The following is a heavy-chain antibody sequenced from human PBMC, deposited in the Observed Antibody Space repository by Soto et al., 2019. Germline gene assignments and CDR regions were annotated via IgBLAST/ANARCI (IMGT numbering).Heavy chain of an antibody. V-gene: IGHV1-18*04. CDR3: ARSYDSSGYWFDP. CDR1: GYTFTSYS. CDR2: ISAYNGNT. Sequence: QVQLVQSGAEVKKHGASVKVSCTASGYTFTSYSISWVRQAPRQGLEWMGWISAYNGNTNYAQKLQGRVTMTTDTSTSTAYMELRSLRAGDTAVYYCARSYDSSGYWFDPWGQGTVVTVAS. D-gene: IGHD3-22*01. J-gene: IGHJ5*02.